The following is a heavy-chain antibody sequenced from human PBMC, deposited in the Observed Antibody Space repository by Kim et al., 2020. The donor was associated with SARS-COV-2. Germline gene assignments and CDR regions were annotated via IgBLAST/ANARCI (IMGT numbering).Heavy chain of an antibody. J-gene: IGHJ6*02. D-gene: IGHD3-3*01. CDR3: ARVGDVLRFLEWPTGGMDV. V-gene: IGHV3-48*03. CDR1: GFTFSSYE. Sequence: GGSLRLSCAASGFTFSSYEMNWVRQAPGKGLEWVSYISSSGSTIYYADSVKGRFTISRDNAKNSLYLQMNSLRAEDTAVYYCARVGDVLRFLEWPTGGMDVWGQGTTVTVSS. CDR2: ISSSGSTI.